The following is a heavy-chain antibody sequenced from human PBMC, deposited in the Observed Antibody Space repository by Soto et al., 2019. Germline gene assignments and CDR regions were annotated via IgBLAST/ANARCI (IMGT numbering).Heavy chain of an antibody. V-gene: IGHV3-21*01. CDR2: ISSSSSYI. D-gene: IGHD2-15*01. J-gene: IGHJ6*03. Sequence: GGSLRLSCAASGFTFSSYSMNWVRQAPGKGLEWVSSISSSSSYIYYADSVKGGFTISRDNAKNSLYLQMNSLRAEDTAVYYWARDLRAGEYCSSGSCFEYYYYYYMDVWGKGTTVTVSS. CDR3: ARDLRAGEYCSSGSCFEYYYYYYMDV. CDR1: GFTFSSYS.